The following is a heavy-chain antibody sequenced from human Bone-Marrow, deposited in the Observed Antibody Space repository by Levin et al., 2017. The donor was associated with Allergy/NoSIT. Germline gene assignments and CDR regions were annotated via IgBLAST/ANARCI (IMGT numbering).Heavy chain of an antibody. V-gene: IGHV3-7*01. Sequence: PGGSLRLSCAASGFTFANYWMNWVRRVPGKGLEWVANINPDGGARVYVDSVRGRFTISRDNAKNSMDLQMNSLRGEDTAVYYCVGWGNRVVWGQGISVTVSS. CDR2: INPDGGAR. D-gene: IGHD2-8*02. J-gene: IGHJ6*02. CDR1: GFTFANYW. CDR3: VGWGNRVV.